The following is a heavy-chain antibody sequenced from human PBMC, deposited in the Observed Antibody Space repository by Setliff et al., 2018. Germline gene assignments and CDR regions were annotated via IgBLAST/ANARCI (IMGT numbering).Heavy chain of an antibody. CDR3: AGAFPGGTLDI. V-gene: IGHV3-21*01. CDR2: ISYSSTYI. Sequence: GGSLRLPCATSGFTFTNYNMNLVRQAPGKGLEWVSSISYSSTYIYYADSVRGRFTTSRDNARNSLTLQMNSLSAEDTAVYYCAGAFPGGTLDILGHGTMFTVSS. CDR1: GFTFTNYN. D-gene: IGHD3-16*01. J-gene: IGHJ3*02.